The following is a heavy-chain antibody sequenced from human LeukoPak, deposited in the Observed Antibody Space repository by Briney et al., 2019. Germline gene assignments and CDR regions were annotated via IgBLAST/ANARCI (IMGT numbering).Heavy chain of an antibody. V-gene: IGHV4-59*08. CDR2: IYHSGST. CDR3: ARRRYDFFDY. CDR1: GGSISSYF. Sequence: SETLSLTCTVSGGSISSYFWSWLRQPPGKGLEWIGIIYHSGSTFYNPSLKSRVTISVDTSKNQFSLKLSSVTAADTAVYYCARRRYDFFDYWGQGTLVTVSS. D-gene: IGHD3-3*01. J-gene: IGHJ4*02.